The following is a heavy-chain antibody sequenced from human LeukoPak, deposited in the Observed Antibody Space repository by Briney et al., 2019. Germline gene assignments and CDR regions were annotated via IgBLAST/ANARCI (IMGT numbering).Heavy chain of an antibody. J-gene: IGHJ5*02. Sequence: GGSLRLSCAASGFTFSSYEMNWVRQAPGKGLEWVSYISSSGSTIYYADSVKGRFTISRDNAKNSLYLQMNSLRAEDTAVYYCARGHVTYYYASGSYRNWYDPWGQGTLVTVSS. V-gene: IGHV3-48*03. CDR2: ISSSGSTI. CDR1: GFTFSSYE. CDR3: ARGHVTYYYASGSYRNWYDP. D-gene: IGHD3-10*01.